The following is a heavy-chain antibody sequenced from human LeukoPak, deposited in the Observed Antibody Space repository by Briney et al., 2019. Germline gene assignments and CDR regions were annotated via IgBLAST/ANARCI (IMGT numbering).Heavy chain of an antibody. J-gene: IGHJ3*02. CDR2: IWYDGSNK. CDR3: ARDSSHYYDSSGYYYGGAFDI. D-gene: IGHD3-22*01. CDR1: GFTFSSYG. V-gene: IGHV3-33*01. Sequence: GGSLRLSCAASGFTFSSYGIHWVRQAPGKGLEWVAVIWYDGSNKYYADSVKGRFTISRDNSKNTLYLQMNSLRAEDTAVYYCARDSSHYYDSSGYYYGGAFDIWGQGTMVTVSS.